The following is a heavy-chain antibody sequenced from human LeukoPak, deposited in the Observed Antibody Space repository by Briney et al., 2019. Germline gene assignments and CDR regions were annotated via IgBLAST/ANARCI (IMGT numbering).Heavy chain of an antibody. CDR1: GYTFTSYY. V-gene: IGHV1-46*01. J-gene: IGHJ4*02. CDR3: ARGEMVRGVIPL. D-gene: IGHD3-10*01. Sequence: ASVKVSCKASGYTFTSYYMHWVRQAPGQGLEWMGIISPSGGSTSYAQKSQGRVSMTRDTSTSTVYMELSSLRSEDTAVYYCARGEMVRGVIPLWGQGTLVTVSS. CDR2: ISPSGGST.